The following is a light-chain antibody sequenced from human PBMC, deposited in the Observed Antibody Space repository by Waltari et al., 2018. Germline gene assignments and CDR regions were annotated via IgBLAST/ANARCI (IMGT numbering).Light chain of an antibody. V-gene: IGLV3-1*01. CDR3: LAWDGRTQGV. CDR2: QDR. J-gene: IGLJ1*01. Sequence: SYELTQPPSVSVSPGQTATITCSGDNLGGKLTSWYQQKPGQSPLTIMCQDRKRPSGIPERFSGSNSGNTATLTISGTQAMDEADYYCLAWDGRTQGVFGPGTKVAVL. CDR1: NLGGKL.